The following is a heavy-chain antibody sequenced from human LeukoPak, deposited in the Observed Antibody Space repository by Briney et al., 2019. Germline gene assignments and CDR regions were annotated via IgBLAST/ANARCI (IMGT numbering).Heavy chain of an antibody. D-gene: IGHD3-10*01. CDR2: IYYSGST. CDR1: GGSISIYS. Sequence: SETLSLTCTVSGGSISIYSWSWIRQPPGKGLEWIGYIYYSGSTNYSPSLKSRVTISVDTSKKQFSLKLNSVTAADTAVYYCARLYGSGSDAVFDIWGQGTMVTVSS. CDR3: ARLYGSGSDAVFDI. V-gene: IGHV4-59*01. J-gene: IGHJ3*02.